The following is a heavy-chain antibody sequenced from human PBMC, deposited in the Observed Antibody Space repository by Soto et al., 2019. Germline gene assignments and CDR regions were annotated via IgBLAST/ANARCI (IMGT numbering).Heavy chain of an antibody. CDR2: ISSSGGST. D-gene: IGHD3-9*01. J-gene: IGHJ1*01. CDR1: GFTFSSYA. V-gene: IGHV3-23*01. Sequence: EVQLLESGGGLVQPGGSLRLSCAASGFTFSSYAMSWVRQAPGKGLEWVSAISSSGGSTYYADSVKGRFTISRDNSKNTLYLQMNSLRAEDTAVYYCAHRGWIMIFPFQHWGQGTLVTVSS. CDR3: AHRGWIMIFPFQH.